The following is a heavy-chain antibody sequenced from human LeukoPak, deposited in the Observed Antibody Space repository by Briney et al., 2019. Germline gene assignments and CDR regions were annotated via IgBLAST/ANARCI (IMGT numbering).Heavy chain of an antibody. CDR1: GFTFDDYA. Sequence: GGSLRLSCAASGFTFDDYAMHWVRPAPGKGLEWVSGISWNSGSIGYADSVKGRFTISRDNAKNSLYLQMNSLRAEDTALYYCAKSHRYCSGGSCYHDLYYFDYWGQGTLVTVSS. J-gene: IGHJ4*02. CDR3: AKSHRYCSGGSCYHDLYYFDY. D-gene: IGHD2-15*01. V-gene: IGHV3-9*01. CDR2: ISWNSGSI.